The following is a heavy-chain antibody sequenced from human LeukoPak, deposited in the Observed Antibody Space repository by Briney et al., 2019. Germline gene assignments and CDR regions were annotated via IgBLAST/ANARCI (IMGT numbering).Heavy chain of an antibody. Sequence: GGSLRLSCAASGFTFSSYWMSWVRQAPGKGLEWVVNIKQDGSEKYYVDSVKGRFTISRDNAKNSLYLQMNSLRAEDTAVYYCARDMEQYYYDSSGYSGDYWGQGTLVTVSS. CDR1: GFTFSSYW. J-gene: IGHJ4*02. V-gene: IGHV3-7*01. CDR2: IKQDGSEK. D-gene: IGHD3-22*01. CDR3: ARDMEQYYYDSSGYSGDY.